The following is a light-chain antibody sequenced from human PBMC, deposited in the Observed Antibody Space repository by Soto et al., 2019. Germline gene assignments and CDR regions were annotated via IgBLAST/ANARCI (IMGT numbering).Light chain of an antibody. V-gene: IGKV1-39*01. CDR3: QQSFNTVMYT. CDR1: QSIRTY. CDR2: AAS. Sequence: IQMTQSPSSLSASVGDRVTITCRASQSIRTYLNWYQQKPGKAPNLLIYAASTLQSGVPSRFSGSGSGTDFTLTISSLQPEDFATYFCQQSFNTVMYTFGQGTKLEIK. J-gene: IGKJ2*01.